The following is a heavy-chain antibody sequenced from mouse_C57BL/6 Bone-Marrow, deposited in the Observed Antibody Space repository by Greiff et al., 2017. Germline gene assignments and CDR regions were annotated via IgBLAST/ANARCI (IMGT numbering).Heavy chain of an antibody. V-gene: IGHV1-63*01. Sequence: QVQLQQSGAELVRPGTSVKMSCKASGYTFTNYWIGWAKQRPGHGLEWIGDLYPGGGYTNYNEKFKGKATLTADKSSSTSYMQFSSLTSEDSAISYSARHDYDPWFAYWGQGTLVTVSA. D-gene: IGHD2-4*01. CDR3: ARHDYDPWFAY. CDR2: LYPGGGYT. CDR1: GYTFTNYW. J-gene: IGHJ3*01.